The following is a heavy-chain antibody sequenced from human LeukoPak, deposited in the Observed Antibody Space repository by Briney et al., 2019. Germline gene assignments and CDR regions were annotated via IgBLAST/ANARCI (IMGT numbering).Heavy chain of an antibody. CDR1: GYTFTRYY. CDR3: AREDYYDLYYFDY. D-gene: IGHD3-22*01. J-gene: IGHJ4*02. Sequence: ASVKVSCKASGYTFTRYYMHWVRQAPGQRLEWMGRINPNSGGTNYAQKFQGRVTMTRDTSISTAYMELSRLRADDTAVYYCAREDYYDLYYFDYWGQGTLVTVSS. V-gene: IGHV1-2*06. CDR2: INPNSGGT.